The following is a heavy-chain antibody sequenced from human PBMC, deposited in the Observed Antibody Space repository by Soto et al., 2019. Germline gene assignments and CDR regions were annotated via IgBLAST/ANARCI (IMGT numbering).Heavy chain of an antibody. CDR1: GGSILNGGHY. D-gene: IGHD4-17*01. J-gene: IGHJ4*02. Sequence: QVQLQESGPGLLKPSQTLSLTCTVSGGSILNGGHYWTWIRQHPGKGLEWIGRIFFSGNTHYNPALKSLLTFSLDTAKNQFSLKLTSVTAADTAIYYCARDNYGGMLDFCGQRTLVTVSS. V-gene: IGHV4-31*01. CDR2: IFFSGNT. CDR3: ARDNYGGMLDF.